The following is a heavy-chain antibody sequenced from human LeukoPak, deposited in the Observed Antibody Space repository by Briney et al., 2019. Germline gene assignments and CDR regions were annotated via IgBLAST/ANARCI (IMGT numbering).Heavy chain of an antibody. Sequence: GGSLRLSCAASGFTFSSYAMHWVRQAPGKGLEWVAVISYDGSNKYYADSVKGRFTISRDNSKNTLYLQMNSLRAEDTAVYYCARHYLYDILTGYLWNGAFDIWGQGTMVTVSS. CDR2: ISYDGSNK. V-gene: IGHV3-30*04. D-gene: IGHD3-9*01. CDR1: GFTFSSYA. J-gene: IGHJ3*02. CDR3: ARHYLYDILTGYLWNGAFDI.